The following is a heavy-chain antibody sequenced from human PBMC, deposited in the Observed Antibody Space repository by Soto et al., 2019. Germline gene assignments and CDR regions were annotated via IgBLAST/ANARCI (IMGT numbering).Heavy chain of an antibody. CDR1: GFTFSSYW. Sequence: EVQLVESGGGLVQPGGSLRLSCEVSGFTFSSYWMHWVRQVPGKGLVWVSRTNEDGTTTNYADSVRGRFTISRDNAKNPLYRKMNSRRVDDTAVYYCTGDRGGRGGYWGQGTLVTVSS. D-gene: IGHD3-16*01. CDR3: TGDRGGRGGY. J-gene: IGHJ4*02. CDR2: TNEDGTTT. V-gene: IGHV3-74*01.